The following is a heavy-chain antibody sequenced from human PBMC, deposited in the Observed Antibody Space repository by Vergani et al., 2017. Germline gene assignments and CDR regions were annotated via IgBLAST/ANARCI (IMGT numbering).Heavy chain of an antibody. D-gene: IGHD2-2*01. CDR1: GFTVSSNY. CDR3: ASTYCSSTSCPSDHYYYGMDV. CDR2: IYSGGST. V-gene: IGHV3-53*04. J-gene: IGHJ6*02. Sequence: EVQLLESGGGLVQPGGSLRLSCAASGFTVSSNYMSWVRQAPGKGLEWVSVIYSGGSTYYADSVKGRFTISRHNSKNTLYLQMNSLRAEDTAVYYCASTYCSSTSCPSDHYYYGMDVWGQGTTVTVSS.